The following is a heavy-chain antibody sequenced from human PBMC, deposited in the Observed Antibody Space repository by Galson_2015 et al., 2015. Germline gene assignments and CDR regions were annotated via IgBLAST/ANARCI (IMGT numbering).Heavy chain of an antibody. CDR1: GFSFSTIDW. CDR3: ASYYCTNGLCQGFDY. J-gene: IGHJ4*02. D-gene: IGHD2-8*01. Sequence: SLRLSCAASGFSFSTIDWMSWVRQAPGRGLEWVANVNQDGSVKYYVDSVKGRFTISRDNAKNSLFLQMNSLTAGDTAVYYCASYYCTNGLCQGFDYWVQGTLVTVSS. CDR2: VNQDGSVK. V-gene: IGHV3-7*01.